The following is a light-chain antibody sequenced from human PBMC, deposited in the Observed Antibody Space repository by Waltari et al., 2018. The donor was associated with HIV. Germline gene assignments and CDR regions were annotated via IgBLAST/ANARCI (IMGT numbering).Light chain of an antibody. CDR2: DVS. CDR3: SSYTSSSTVV. CDR1: NSHVGGYNY. Sequence: QSALTQPASVSGSPGQSITISCTGTNSHVGGYNYVSWYQQYPGKAPKLMIYDVSNRPSGVSNRFSASKSGNTASLTISGLQAEDEADYYCSSYTSSSTVVFGGGTKLTVL. V-gene: IGLV2-14*01. J-gene: IGLJ2*01.